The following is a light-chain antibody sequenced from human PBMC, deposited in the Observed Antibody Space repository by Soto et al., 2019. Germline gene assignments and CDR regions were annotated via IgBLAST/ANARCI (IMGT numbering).Light chain of an antibody. J-gene: IGLJ2*01. V-gene: IGLV2-8*01. CDR1: SSDVGGYNY. CDR2: EVS. Sequence: QSALTQPPSASGSPGQSVTNSCTGTSSDVGGYNYVSWYQQHPGKAPKLMIYEVSKRPSGVPDRFSGSKSGNTASLTVSGIQAEDEADYYCSSYAGSNMVVFGGGTKVTVL. CDR3: SSYAGSNMVV.